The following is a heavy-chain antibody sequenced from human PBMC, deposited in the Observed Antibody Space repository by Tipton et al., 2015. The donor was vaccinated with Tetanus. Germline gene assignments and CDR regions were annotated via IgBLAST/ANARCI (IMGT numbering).Heavy chain of an antibody. CDR2: MSPNSGNT. V-gene: IGHV1-8*01. CDR3: AAPLFRSAAGKAY. CDR1: GYSFTSYD. Sequence: QVQLVQSGAEVEKPGASVKVSCKASGYSFTSYDINWVRQATGQGLEWMGWMSPNSGNTGYAQNFQGRVTMTRNTSISTAYMELSSLRSEDTAVYYCAAPLFRSAAGKAYWGQGTLVTVSS. J-gene: IGHJ4*02. D-gene: IGHD6-13*01.